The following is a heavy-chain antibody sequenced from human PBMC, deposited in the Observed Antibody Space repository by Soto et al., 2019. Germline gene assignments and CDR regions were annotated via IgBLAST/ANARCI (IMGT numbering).Heavy chain of an antibody. D-gene: IGHD2-15*01. Sequence: GGSLILSCAASGFTFSNAWMSWVRQAPGKGLEWVGRIKSKTDGGTSDYAAPVKGRFTLSRDDSKNTLYLQMNSLTTEDTAVYYCNSWARYSGGYFDEWGQGTLVTV. J-gene: IGHJ4*02. CDR1: GFTFSNAW. V-gene: IGHV3-15*01. CDR3: NSWARYSGGYFDE. CDR2: IKSKTDGGTS.